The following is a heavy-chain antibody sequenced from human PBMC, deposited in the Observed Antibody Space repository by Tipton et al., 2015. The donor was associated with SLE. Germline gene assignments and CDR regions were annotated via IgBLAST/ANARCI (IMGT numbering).Heavy chain of an antibody. J-gene: IGHJ5*02. CDR2: ISSSSSTI. V-gene: IGHV3-48*01. Sequence: SLRLSCAASGFTFSSYSMNWVRQAPGKGLEWVSYISSSSSTIYYADSVKGRFTISRDNAKNSLYLQMNSLRAEDTAVYYCARRGARPSGGSTWFDPWGQGTLVTVAS. CDR1: GFTFSSYS. CDR3: ARRGARPSGGSTWFDP. D-gene: IGHD6-19*01.